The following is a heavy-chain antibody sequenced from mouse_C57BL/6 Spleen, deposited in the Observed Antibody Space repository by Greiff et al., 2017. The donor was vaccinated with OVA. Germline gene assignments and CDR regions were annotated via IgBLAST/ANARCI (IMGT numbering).Heavy chain of an antibody. CDR2: INPNNGGT. J-gene: IGHJ1*03. CDR1: GYTFTNYN. Sequence: VQLQQSGPELVKPGASVKMSCKASGYTFTNYNMPWVKQSHGKSLEWIGYINPNNGGTSYTQQFKGKATLTVNKSSSTAYMELRSLTSEESAVYYFARCERNYGWYFDDWGTGTTVTVSS. V-gene: IGHV1-22*01. D-gene: IGHD1-1*01. CDR3: ARCERNYGWYFDD.